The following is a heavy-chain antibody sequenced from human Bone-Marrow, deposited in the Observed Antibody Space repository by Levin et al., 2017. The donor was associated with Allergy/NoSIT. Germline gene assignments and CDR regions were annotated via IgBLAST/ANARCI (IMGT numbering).Heavy chain of an antibody. J-gene: IGHJ6*02. Sequence: SETLSLTCSVSGGSISNSYWSWIRQAPGKGLEWIGYIKNSGTTKYNPSLNSRVTISADTSKNQVSLRLTSVTAADTAVCYCASLGYTISYYDYAMDVWGQGTTVTVSS. V-gene: IGHV4-59*01. CDR1: GGSISNSY. CDR2: IKNSGTT. CDR3: ASLGYTISYYDYAMDV. D-gene: IGHD5-12*01.